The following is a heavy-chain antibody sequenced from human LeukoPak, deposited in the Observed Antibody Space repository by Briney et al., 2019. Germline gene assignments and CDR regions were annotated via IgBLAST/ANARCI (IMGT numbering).Heavy chain of an antibody. D-gene: IGHD6-13*01. CDR3: ARGGYSSPRPFDY. J-gene: IGHJ4*02. Sequence: SVKVSCKASGGTFSSYTISWVRQAPGQGLEWMGRIIPILGIANYAQKFQGRVTITADKSTSTAYMELSSLRSEDTAVYYCARGGYSSPRPFDYWGQGTLVTVSS. CDR1: GGTFSSYT. CDR2: IIPILGIA. V-gene: IGHV1-69*02.